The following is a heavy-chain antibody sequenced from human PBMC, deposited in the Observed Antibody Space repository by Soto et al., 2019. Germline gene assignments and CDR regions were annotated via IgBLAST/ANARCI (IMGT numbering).Heavy chain of an antibody. CDR3: ATGYCSGGSCYYRAEYFQH. CDR1: GFTFSSYA. V-gene: IGHV3-23*01. D-gene: IGHD2-15*01. Sequence: GGSLRLSCAASGFTFSSYAMSWVRQAPGKGLEWVSAISGSGGSTYYADSVKGRFTISSDNSKNTLYLQMNSLRAEDTAVYYCATGYCSGGSCYYRAEYFQHWGQGTLVTVSS. J-gene: IGHJ1*01. CDR2: ISGSGGST.